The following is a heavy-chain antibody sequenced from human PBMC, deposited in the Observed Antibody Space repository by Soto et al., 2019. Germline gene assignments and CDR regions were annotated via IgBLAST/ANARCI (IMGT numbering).Heavy chain of an antibody. CDR3: ALAAGTGLNYYYYMDV. J-gene: IGHJ6*03. CDR2: ISGSGGST. Sequence: GGSLRLSCAASGFTFSSYAMSWVRQAPGKGLEWVSAISGSGGSTYYADSVKGRFTISRDNSKNTLYLQMNGLRAEDTAVYYCALAAGTGLNYYYYMDVWGKGTTVTVSS. CDR1: GFTFSSYA. D-gene: IGHD6-13*01. V-gene: IGHV3-23*01.